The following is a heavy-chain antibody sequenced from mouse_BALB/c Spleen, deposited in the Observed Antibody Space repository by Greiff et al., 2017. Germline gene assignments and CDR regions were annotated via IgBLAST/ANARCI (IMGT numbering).Heavy chain of an antibody. J-gene: IGHJ3*01. CDR2: ISYDGSN. Sequence: EVKLMESGPGLVKPSQSLSLTCSVTGYSITSGYYWNWIRQFPGNKLEWMGYISYDGSNNYNPSLKNRISITRDTSKNQFFLKLNSVTTEDTATYYCARATMSTGIAYWGQGTLVTVSA. CDR3: ARATMSTGIAY. CDR1: GYSITSGYY. V-gene: IGHV3-6*02. D-gene: IGHD2-4*01.